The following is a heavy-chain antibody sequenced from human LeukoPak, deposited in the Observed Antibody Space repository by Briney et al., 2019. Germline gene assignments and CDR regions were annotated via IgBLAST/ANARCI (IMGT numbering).Heavy chain of an antibody. Sequence: PGESLKISCKGSGYSFTSYWISWVRQMPGKGLEWMGRIDPSDSYTNYSPSFQGHVTISADKSISTAYLQWGSLKASDTAMYYCASGGSGSYPVNYWGQGTLVTVSS. V-gene: IGHV5-10-1*01. CDR1: GYSFTSYW. D-gene: IGHD3-10*01. CDR2: IDPSDSYT. J-gene: IGHJ4*02. CDR3: ASGGSGSYPVNY.